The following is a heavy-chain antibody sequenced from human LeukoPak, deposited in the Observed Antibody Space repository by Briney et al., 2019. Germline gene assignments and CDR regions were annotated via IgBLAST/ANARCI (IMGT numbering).Heavy chain of an antibody. J-gene: IGHJ4*02. CDR3: ARDQEAFDY. CDR1: GYSFTSNY. CDR2: IYPRDGST. Sequence: ASVTVSCKASGYSFTSNYILWVRQAPGQGLEWMGMIYPRDGSTSYAQKFQGRVTVTRDTSTSTVHMELSGLRPEDTAVYYCARDQEAFDYWGQGTLVTVSS. V-gene: IGHV1-46*01.